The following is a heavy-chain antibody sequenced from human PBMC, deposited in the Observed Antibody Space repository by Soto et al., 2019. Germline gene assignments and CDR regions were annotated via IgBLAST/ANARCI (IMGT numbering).Heavy chain of an antibody. Sequence: EVQLVQSGAEVKKPGESLRISCKGSGYSFTSYWISWVRQMPGKGLEWMGRIDPSDSYTNYSQSFQGHVTISSDKSISTAYLQWSGLKASDTAMNYCARRHDYDSSGYLEHAFDIWGQGTMVTVSS. CDR3: ARRHDYDSSGYLEHAFDI. D-gene: IGHD3-22*01. V-gene: IGHV5-10-1*01. CDR2: IDPSDSYT. CDR1: GYSFTSYW. J-gene: IGHJ3*02.